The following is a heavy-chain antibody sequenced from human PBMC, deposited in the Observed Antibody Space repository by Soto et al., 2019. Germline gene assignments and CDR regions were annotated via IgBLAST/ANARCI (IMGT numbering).Heavy chain of an antibody. V-gene: IGHV3-33*01. D-gene: IGHD6-13*01. CDR1: GFTFSSYG. CDR3: ARTAAAGGYYGMDV. J-gene: IGHJ6*02. Sequence: GGSLRLSCAASGFTFSSYGMHWVRQAPGKGLEWVAVIWYDGSNKYYADSVKGRFTISRDNSKNTLYLQMNSLRAEDTAVYYCARTAAAGGYYGMDVWGQGTTVTVSS. CDR2: IWYDGSNK.